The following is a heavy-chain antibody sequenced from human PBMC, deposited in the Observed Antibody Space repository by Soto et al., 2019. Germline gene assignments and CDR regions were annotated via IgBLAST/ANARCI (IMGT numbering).Heavy chain of an antibody. CDR2: IYSRGNT. Sequence: PSETLSLTCTVSGGSITNYYWSWIRQPPGRGLQWIGYIYSRGNTNYNPSLKSRVTISVDTSKNQFSLSLSSVTAADTAMYYCAETKLMGAANWFDPWGQGTLVTVSS. J-gene: IGHJ5*02. CDR3: AETKLMGAANWFDP. CDR1: GGSITNYY. V-gene: IGHV4-59*08. D-gene: IGHD1-26*01.